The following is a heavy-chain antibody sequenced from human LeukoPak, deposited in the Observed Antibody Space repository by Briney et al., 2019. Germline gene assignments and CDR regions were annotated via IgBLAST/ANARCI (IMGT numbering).Heavy chain of an antibody. J-gene: IGHJ4*02. Sequence: GGSLRLSCAASGFIVNSNYMNWVRQAPGQGLEWVASIKEDGSEKHYVDSVKGRFTISRDNGKNSLYLQMNSLRAEDTAVYYCARDSGWWRFDFWGQGTLVTVSS. D-gene: IGHD6-13*01. V-gene: IGHV3-7*03. CDR1: GFIVNSNY. CDR2: IKEDGSEK. CDR3: ARDSGWWRFDF.